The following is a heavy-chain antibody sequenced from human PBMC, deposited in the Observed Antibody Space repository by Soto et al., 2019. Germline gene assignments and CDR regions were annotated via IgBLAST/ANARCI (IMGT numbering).Heavy chain of an antibody. V-gene: IGHV3-15*07. CDR1: GFTFSNAW. CDR2: IKSKTDGGTT. D-gene: IGHD6-13*01. J-gene: IGHJ6*02. Sequence: TGGSLRLSCAASGFTFSNAWMNWVRQAPGKGLEWVGRIKSKTDGGTTDYAAPVKGRFTISRDDSKNTLYLQMNSLKTEDTAVYYCTTDTVGYSSSWYGYYGMDVWGQGTTVTVSS. CDR3: TTDTVGYSSSWYGYYGMDV.